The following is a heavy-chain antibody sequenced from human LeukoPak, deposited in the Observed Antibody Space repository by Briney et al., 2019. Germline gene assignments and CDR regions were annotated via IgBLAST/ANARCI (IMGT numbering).Heavy chain of an antibody. V-gene: IGHV1-69*13. D-gene: IGHD3-22*01. CDR3: ARDNYDSSGYYLRGYYYGMDV. CDR2: IIPIFGTA. Sequence: SVKVSCTASGGTFSSYAISWVRQAPGQGLEWMGGIIPIFGTANYAQKLQGRVTITADESTSTAYMELSSLRSEDTAVYYCARDNYDSSGYYLRGYYYGMDVWGQGTTVTVSS. J-gene: IGHJ6*02. CDR1: GGTFSSYA.